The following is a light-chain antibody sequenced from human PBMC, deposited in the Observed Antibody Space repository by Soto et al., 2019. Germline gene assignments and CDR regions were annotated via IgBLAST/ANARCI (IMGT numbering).Light chain of an antibody. Sequence: EVVSTQSPATLPVSPWGRVTLSCRASQSVGHNLSWYQQKPGQAPRLXXYDTSTRATGILARFSGSGSGREFTLTISSLQSEAFAVYYCQPYSTWPPSTFGQGTRLEIK. CDR2: DTS. V-gene: IGKV3-15*01. CDR1: QSVGHN. CDR3: QPYSTWPPST. J-gene: IGKJ5*01.